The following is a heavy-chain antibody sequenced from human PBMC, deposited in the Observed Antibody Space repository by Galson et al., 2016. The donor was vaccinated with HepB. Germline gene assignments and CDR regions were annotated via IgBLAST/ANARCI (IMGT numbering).Heavy chain of an antibody. V-gene: IGHV3-23*01. CDR2: ISDNGGSA. CDR1: GFAFSSYV. J-gene: IGHJ4*02. D-gene: IGHD3-22*01. CDR3: AKDRDSSGYYYVPPSFDY. Sequence: SLRLSCAASGFAFSSYVMSWVRQAPGKGLGWVSVISDNGGSAYYADSVKGRFTISRDNSKNTLYLQMNSLRAEDTAVYYCAKDRDSSGYYYVPPSFDYWGQGTLVTVSS.